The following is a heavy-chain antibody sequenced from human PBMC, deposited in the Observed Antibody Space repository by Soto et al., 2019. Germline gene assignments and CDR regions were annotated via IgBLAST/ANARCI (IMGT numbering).Heavy chain of an antibody. V-gene: IGHV2-5*01. D-gene: IGHD6-19*01. J-gene: IGHJ4*02. CDR1: GFSLSTTAVG. Sequence: QITLKESGPSLVKPTQNLTLTCTFSGFSLSTTAVGVGGIRQPPGKAREWLALIYWNDDKQYSPSLKNRLTITRETSRTQVVITMTNMDPVDTGTYCCEHGSGWLFDYWGQGTLVTVSS. CDR2: IYWNDDK. CDR3: EHGSGWLFDY.